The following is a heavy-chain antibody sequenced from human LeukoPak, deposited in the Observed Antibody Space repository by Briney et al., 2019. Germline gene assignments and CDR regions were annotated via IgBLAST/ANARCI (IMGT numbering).Heavy chain of an antibody. J-gene: IGHJ4*02. CDR2: ISDSSSAI. CDR1: EFTFSGCS. CDR3: ARDGGYSGYDADC. Sequence: GGSLRLSGAGSEFTFSGCSMKWVPQAPGKGLEWVSYISDSSSAIYYADSVRGRFTISRDTAKNSLFLQMNSLRAEDTAVYYCARDGGYSGYDADCWGQGTLVTVSS. D-gene: IGHD5-12*01. V-gene: IGHV3-48*01.